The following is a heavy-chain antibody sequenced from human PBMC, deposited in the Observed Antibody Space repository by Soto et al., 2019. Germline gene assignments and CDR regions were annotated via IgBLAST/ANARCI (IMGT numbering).Heavy chain of an antibody. CDR3: VQTTGWPGFDF. CDR2: IYGGGTT. CDR1: GFAGSSKY. Sequence: EVQLVESGGGLIQPGGSLRLSCAASGFAGSSKYMTWVRQAPGKGLEWVSVIYGGGTTYYADSVKGRFTISRDTSKNTLYLQMNCLRAEDTAVYYCVQTTGWPGFDFWGQGTLVTVSS. V-gene: IGHV3-53*01. D-gene: IGHD6-19*01. J-gene: IGHJ4*02.